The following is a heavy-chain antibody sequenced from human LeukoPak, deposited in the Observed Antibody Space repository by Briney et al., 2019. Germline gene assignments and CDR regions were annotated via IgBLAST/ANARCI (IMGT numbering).Heavy chain of an antibody. CDR3: TKGEGDY. V-gene: IGHV4-59*13. Sequence: SETLSLTCTVSGGSINSYYWSWIRQPPGKGLEWIGYIYDSGNTNYNPSLKSRVTISVDTSKNQFSLKLSSVTAADTAVYYCTKGEGDYWGQGTLVTVSS. CDR2: IYDSGNT. J-gene: IGHJ4*02. CDR1: GGSINSYY. D-gene: IGHD2-21*01.